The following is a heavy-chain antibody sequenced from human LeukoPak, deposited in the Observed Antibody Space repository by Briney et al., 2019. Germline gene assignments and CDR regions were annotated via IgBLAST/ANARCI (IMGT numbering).Heavy chain of an antibody. CDR2: IRYDGSNK. CDR1: GFTFSSYA. CDR3: ARRLDSSGYPPRVGYYYYGMDV. D-gene: IGHD3-22*01. V-gene: IGHV3-30*14. J-gene: IGHJ6*02. Sequence: GGSLRLSCAASGFTFSSYAMHWVRQAPGKGLEWVAFIRYDGSNKYYADSVKGRFTISRDNSKNTLYLQMNSLRADDTAVYYCARRLDSSGYPPRVGYYYYGMDVWGQGTTVTVSS.